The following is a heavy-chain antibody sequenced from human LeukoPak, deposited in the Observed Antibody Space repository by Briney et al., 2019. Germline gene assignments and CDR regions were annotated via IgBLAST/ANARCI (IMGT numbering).Heavy chain of an antibody. D-gene: IGHD3-10*01. J-gene: IGHJ3*02. V-gene: IGHV3-30-3*01. Sequence: PGGSLRLSCAASGFTFSSYAMHWVRQAPGKGLEWVAVISYDGSNKYYADSVKGRFTISRDNSKNTLYLQMNSLRAEDTAVYYCARKELRGEAFDIWGQGTMVTVSS. CDR3: ARKELRGEAFDI. CDR2: ISYDGSNK. CDR1: GFTFSSYA.